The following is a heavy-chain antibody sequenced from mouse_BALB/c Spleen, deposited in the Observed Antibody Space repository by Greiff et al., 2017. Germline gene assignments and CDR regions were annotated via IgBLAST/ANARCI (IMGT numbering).Heavy chain of an antibody. CDR3: ATAELGSWFAY. CDR2: INPSTGYT. Sequence: QVQLKQSGAELAKPGASVKMSCKASGYTFTSYWMHWVKQRPGQGLEWIGYINPSTGYTEYNQKFKDKATLTADKSSSTAYMQLSSLTSEDSAVYYCATAELGSWFAYWGQGTLVTVSA. D-gene: IGHD4-1*01. CDR1: GYTFTSYW. V-gene: IGHV1-7*01. J-gene: IGHJ3*01.